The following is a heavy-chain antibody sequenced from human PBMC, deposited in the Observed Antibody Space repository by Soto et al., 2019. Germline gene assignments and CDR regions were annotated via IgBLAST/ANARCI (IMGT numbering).Heavy chain of an antibody. J-gene: IGHJ6*02. Sequence: QVQLQESGPGLVKPSETLSLTCTVSGGSISSYYWSWIRQPPGKGLEWIGYIYYSGSTNYNPSLKSRVTISVDTSKNQFSLKLSSVTAADTAVYYCARVQAYPGGYYYYGMDVWGQGTTVTVSS. V-gene: IGHV4-59*01. CDR3: ARVQAYPGGYYYYGMDV. D-gene: IGHD2-15*01. CDR2: IYYSGST. CDR1: GGSISSYY.